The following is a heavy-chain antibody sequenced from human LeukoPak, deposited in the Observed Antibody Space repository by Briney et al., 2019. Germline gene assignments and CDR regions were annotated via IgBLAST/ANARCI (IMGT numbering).Heavy chain of an antibody. V-gene: IGHV3-30-3*01. D-gene: IGHD2-15*01. Sequence: GGSLRLSCVASGFTFSSYAMHWVRQAPGKGLVWVAVISYDGSNKYYADSVKGRFTISRDNSNNTLYLQMNSLRAEDTAVYYCATEGQVVVATIDYWGQGTLVTVSS. CDR1: GFTFSSYA. CDR3: ATEGQVVVATIDY. J-gene: IGHJ4*02. CDR2: ISYDGSNK.